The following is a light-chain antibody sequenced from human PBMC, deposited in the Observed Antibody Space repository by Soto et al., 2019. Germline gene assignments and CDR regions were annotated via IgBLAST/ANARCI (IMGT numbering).Light chain of an antibody. CDR1: QSIASY. CDR3: QQRDNWPIT. CDR2: DAS. J-gene: IGKJ5*01. V-gene: IGKV3-11*01. Sequence: ETVLTQSPGILSLSPGERATLSCRASQSIASYLAWYQQKPGQAPRLLIFDASKRATGIPARFSGSGSGADFILTISSLEPEDFAVYYCQQRDNWPITFGQGTRLDMK.